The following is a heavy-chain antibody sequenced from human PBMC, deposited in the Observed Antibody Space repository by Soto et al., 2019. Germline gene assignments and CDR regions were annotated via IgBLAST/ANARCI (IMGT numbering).Heavy chain of an antibody. CDR1: GGSFSSYY. Sequence: QVQLQQWGAGLLKPSETLSLTCAVYGGSFSSYYWTWIRQPPGKGLEWIGEINHSGSTYYNPSLKGRVAMSVDTSKNQFSLKLSSVTAADTAVYYCAIPRTSSVRYPYGMDVWGQGTTVSVTS. J-gene: IGHJ6*02. V-gene: IGHV4-34*01. CDR3: AIPRTSSVRYPYGMDV. CDR2: INHSGST. D-gene: IGHD2-2*01.